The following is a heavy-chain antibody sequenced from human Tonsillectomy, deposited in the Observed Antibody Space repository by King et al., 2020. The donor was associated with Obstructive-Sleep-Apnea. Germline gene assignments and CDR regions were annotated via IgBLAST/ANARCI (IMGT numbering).Heavy chain of an antibody. J-gene: IGHJ3*02. D-gene: IGHD6-13*01. V-gene: IGHV3-9*01. CDR3: AKGDSSSWYGDAFDI. CDR2: ISWNSGSI. Sequence: VQLVESGGGLVQPGRSLRLSCAASGFTFDDYAMHWVRQAPGKGREWGSGISWNSGSIGYADSVKGRFTISRDNAKNSLYLQMNSLRAEDAALYYCAKGDSSSWYGDAFDIWGQGTMVTVSS. CDR1: GFTFDDYA.